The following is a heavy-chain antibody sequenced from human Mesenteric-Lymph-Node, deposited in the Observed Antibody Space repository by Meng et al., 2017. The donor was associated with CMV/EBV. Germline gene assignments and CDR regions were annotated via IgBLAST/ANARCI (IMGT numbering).Heavy chain of an antibody. D-gene: IGHD2-8*02. V-gene: IGHV3-7*01. CDR3: ARVGAFGYCTASSCYENELEH. J-gene: IGHJ1*01. Sequence: GGSLRLSCAASGFTFRSFWMSWVRQAPGKGLEWVANIDQDGGEKYYVDSVKGRFTISRDNARKSLYLQMSNLRAEDTAVYYCARVGAFGYCTASSCYENELEHWGQGTLVTVSS. CDR1: GFTFRSFW. CDR2: IDQDGGEK.